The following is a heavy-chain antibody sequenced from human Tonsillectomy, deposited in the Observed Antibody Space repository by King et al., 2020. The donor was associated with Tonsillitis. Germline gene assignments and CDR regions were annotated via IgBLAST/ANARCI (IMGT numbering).Heavy chain of an antibody. V-gene: IGHV1-2*02. J-gene: IGHJ4*02. CDR3: ARGPIQLWFTDMLGTYYFDY. CDR1: GYTFTGYY. CDR2: INPNSGGT. Sequence: VQLVESGAEVKKPGASVKVSCKASGYTFTGYYMHLVRQAPGQGLEWMGWINPNSGGTNYAQKFQGRVTMTRDTSISTAYMGLSKLRSDDTAVYYCARGPIQLWFTDMLGTYYFDYWGQGTLVTVSS. D-gene: IGHD5-18*01.